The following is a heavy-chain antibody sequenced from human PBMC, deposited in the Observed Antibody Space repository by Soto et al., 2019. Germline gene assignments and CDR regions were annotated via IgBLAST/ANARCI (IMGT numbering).Heavy chain of an antibody. V-gene: IGHV4-59*08. CDR2: IYYSGST. CDR3: ARYSDRNSGLFYFHA. CDR1: GGSVSSYY. D-gene: IGHD4-4*01. Sequence: PSETLSLTCTVSGGSVSSYYWSWIRQSPGKGLEWIGYIYYSGSTKYKPSLKSRVTISVDTSKNQFSLKLTSATAADTAVYYCARYSDRNSGLFYFHAWGVGALGTVS. J-gene: IGHJ4*02.